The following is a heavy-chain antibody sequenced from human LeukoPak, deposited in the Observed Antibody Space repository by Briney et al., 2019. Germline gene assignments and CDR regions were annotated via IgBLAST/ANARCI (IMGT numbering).Heavy chain of an antibody. J-gene: IGHJ4*02. D-gene: IGHD3-22*01. CDR1: GFTFSSYW. Sequence: GGSLRLSCAASGFTFSSYWMHWVRQAPGKGLVWVSRINTDGSSTSYADSVKGRFTISRDNSKNTLYLQMNSLRAEDTAVYYCARDPWGGDSSGYSPNWGQGTLVTVSS. CDR2: INTDGSST. CDR3: ARDPWGGDSSGYSPN. V-gene: IGHV3-74*01.